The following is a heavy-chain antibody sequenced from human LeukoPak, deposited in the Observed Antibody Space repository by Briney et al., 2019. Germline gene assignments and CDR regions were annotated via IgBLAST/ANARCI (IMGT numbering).Heavy chain of an antibody. Sequence: GGSLRLSCAASGFTFSSYAMIWVRQAPGKGLEWVSAVSGGGGSTYYADSVKGRFSISRDDAKNTLYLQMNSLRAEDTAVYYCANLQQALFIVAKAFDIWGQGTMVTVSS. CDR3: ANLQQALFIVAKAFDI. CDR1: GFTFSSYA. V-gene: IGHV3-23*01. CDR2: VSGGGGST. D-gene: IGHD3-16*02. J-gene: IGHJ3*02.